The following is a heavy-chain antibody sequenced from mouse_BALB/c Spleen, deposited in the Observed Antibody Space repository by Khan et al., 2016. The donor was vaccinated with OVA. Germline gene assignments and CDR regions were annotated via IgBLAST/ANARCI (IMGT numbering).Heavy chain of an antibody. CDR1: GFSLTSHG. Sequence: QVQLKESGPSLVAPSQSLSITCTVSGFSLTSHGVHWVRQPPGKGLEWLGVIWAGGSPNYNSALMSRLSISKDSSKSQVFLKMNSLQTDDTAMYYCARNREPDYFDYWGQGTTLTVPS. J-gene: IGHJ2*01. V-gene: IGHV2-9*02. CDR2: IWAGGSP. CDR3: ARNREPDYFDY.